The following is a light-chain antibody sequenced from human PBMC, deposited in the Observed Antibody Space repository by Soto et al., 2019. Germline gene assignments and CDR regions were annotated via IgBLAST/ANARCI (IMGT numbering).Light chain of an antibody. CDR2: KAS. J-gene: IGKJ1*01. CDR1: QTISSW. V-gene: IGKV1-5*03. CDR3: QHYNSYSEA. Sequence: DIQMTPSPSTLSGSVVDRVTITCRASQTISSWLAWYQQKPGKDPKLLIYKASTLKSGVPSRFSGSGSGTEFTLTISSLQPDDFATYYGQHYNSYSEAFGQGTKVDIK.